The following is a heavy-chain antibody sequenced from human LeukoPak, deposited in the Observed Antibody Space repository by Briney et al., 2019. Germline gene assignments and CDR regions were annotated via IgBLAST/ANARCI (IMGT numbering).Heavy chain of an antibody. CDR1: GGSISSYS. V-gene: IGHV4-59*01. CDR3: ATHPPKVCTGGSCTDY. Sequence: SETLSLTCTVSGGSISSYSWSWIRQPPGKGLEWIGYIYYSGSTNYNPSLKSRVTISVDMSKNQFSLKLSSVTAADTAVYYCATHPPKVCTGGSCTDYWGQGTLVTVSS. J-gene: IGHJ4*02. CDR2: IYYSGST. D-gene: IGHD2-15*01.